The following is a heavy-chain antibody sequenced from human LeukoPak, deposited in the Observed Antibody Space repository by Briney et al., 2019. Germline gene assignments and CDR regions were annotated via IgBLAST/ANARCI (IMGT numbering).Heavy chain of an antibody. V-gene: IGHV3-21*01. Sequence: GGSLRLSCAASGFTFSSYSMNWVRQAPGKGLEWVSSISSSSSYIYYADSMRGRFTISRDNAKNSLYLQMNSLRAEDTAVYYCASWAGNTQSDSWSGPFDYWGQGTLVTVSS. D-gene: IGHD3-3*01. CDR3: ASWAGNTQSDSWSGPFDY. J-gene: IGHJ4*02. CDR2: ISSSSSYI. CDR1: GFTFSSYS.